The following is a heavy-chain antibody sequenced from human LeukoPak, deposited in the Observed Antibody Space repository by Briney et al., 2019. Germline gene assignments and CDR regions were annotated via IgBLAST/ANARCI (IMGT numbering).Heavy chain of an antibody. Sequence: GGSLRLSCAASGFTVSSNYMSWVRQAPGKGLEWVSAISGSGGSTYYADSVKGRFTISRDNSKNTLYLQMNSLRAEDTAVYYCAKDGSYYRGDYWGQGTLVTVSS. J-gene: IGHJ4*02. CDR1: GFTVSSNY. V-gene: IGHV3-23*01. D-gene: IGHD1-26*01. CDR3: AKDGSYYRGDY. CDR2: ISGSGGST.